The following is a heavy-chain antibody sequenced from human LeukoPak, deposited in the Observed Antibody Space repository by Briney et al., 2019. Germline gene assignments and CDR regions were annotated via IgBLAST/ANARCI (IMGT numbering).Heavy chain of an antibody. CDR1: GGSFSGYY. Sequence: PSETLSLTCAVYGGSFSGYYWSWIRQPPGKGLEWIGEINDSGSTNYNPALKSRVTISVDTSKHQFFLKLSSVTAADTAVYYCASTYFGSGSYPLDYWGQGTLVPVSS. CDR3: ASTYFGSGSYPLDY. D-gene: IGHD3-10*01. J-gene: IGHJ4*02. CDR2: INDSGST. V-gene: IGHV4-34*01.